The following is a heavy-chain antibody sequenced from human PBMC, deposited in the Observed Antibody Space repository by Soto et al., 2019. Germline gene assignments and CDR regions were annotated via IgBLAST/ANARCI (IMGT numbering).Heavy chain of an antibody. J-gene: IGHJ6*02. D-gene: IGHD6-19*01. CDR2: MNPNSGNT. V-gene: IGHV1-8*01. CDR3: VRANIAVAGTGYYYYGMDV. Sequence: QVQLVQSGAEVKKPGASVKVSCKASGYTFTSYDINWVRQATGQGLEWMGWMNPNSGNTGYAQKFQGRVTMTRNTSISTAYMELSSLRSEDTAVYYCVRANIAVAGTGYYYYGMDVWGQGTTVTVSS. CDR1: GYTFTSYD.